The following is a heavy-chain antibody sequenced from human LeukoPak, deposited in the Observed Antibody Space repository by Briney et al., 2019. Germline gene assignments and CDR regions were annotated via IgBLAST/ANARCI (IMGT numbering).Heavy chain of an antibody. D-gene: IGHD6-6*01. Sequence: PGGSLRLSCAASGFTFSSYAMSWVRQAPGKGLEWVSAISGSGGSTYYADSVKGRFTISRDNSKNALYLQMNSLRAEDTAVYYCAKKKGIAARPYYFDYWGQGTLVTVSS. CDR2: ISGSGGST. J-gene: IGHJ4*02. CDR1: GFTFSSYA. CDR3: AKKKGIAARPYYFDY. V-gene: IGHV3-23*01.